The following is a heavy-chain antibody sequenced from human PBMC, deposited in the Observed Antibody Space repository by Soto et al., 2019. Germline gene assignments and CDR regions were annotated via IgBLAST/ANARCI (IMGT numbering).Heavy chain of an antibody. V-gene: IGHV1-46*01. CDR2: ISPFGGAT. Sequence: ASVKVSCKASGDSVSNDYLHWVRQAPGQGFEWLGLISPFGGATAYAQRFKGRVTVTMDKSSTTFYLELSSLRSDDTAVYYCAKGRGGKTVANFGMDVWGQGVPVTVSS. J-gene: IGHJ6*02. D-gene: IGHD3-16*01. CDR3: AKGRGGKTVANFGMDV. CDR1: GDSVSNDY.